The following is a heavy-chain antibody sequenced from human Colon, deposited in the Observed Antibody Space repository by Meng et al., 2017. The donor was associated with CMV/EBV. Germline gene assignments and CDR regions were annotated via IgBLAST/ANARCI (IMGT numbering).Heavy chain of an antibody. D-gene: IGHD3-22*01. J-gene: IGHJ3*01. CDR1: GSTFTDHY. CDR2: INPNSGGT. CDR3: ARVDSDSSGYYGPDF. V-gene: IGHV1-2*02. Sequence: ASVTVSCKASGSTFTDHYIQWVRQAPGQGLEWLGWINPNSGGTTSEPNFHGRVTLTRDTSISTVYMEVTGLTSDDTAMYYCARVDSDSSGYYGPDFWGQGTMVTVSS.